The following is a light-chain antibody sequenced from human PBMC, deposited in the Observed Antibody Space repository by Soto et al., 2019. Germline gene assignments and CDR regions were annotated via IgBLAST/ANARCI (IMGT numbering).Light chain of an antibody. CDR3: QQYNDWPKT. CDR2: GAS. CDR1: QSVSSN. V-gene: IGKV3-15*01. Sequence: EIVMTQSPATLSLSPGERATLSCRASQSVSSNLAWYQQKPGQAPRLLICGASTRATGIPARFSGSGSGTDFTLTIGGLQSEDFAVYYCQQYNDWPKTFGPGTKVEI. J-gene: IGKJ1*01.